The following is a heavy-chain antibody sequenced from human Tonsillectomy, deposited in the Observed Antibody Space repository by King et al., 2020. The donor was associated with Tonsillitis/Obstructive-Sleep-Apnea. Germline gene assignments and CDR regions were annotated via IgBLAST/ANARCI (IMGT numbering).Heavy chain of an antibody. Sequence: VQLVESGGGVVQPGRSLRLSCAASGFTFSSYGIHWVRQAPGKGLEWVAVISYDGSNKYYADSMKGRFTISRDNSENTLYLQMNSLRAEDTAVYYCAKGRNIVVVPTTPEFDYWGQGTLVTASS. CDR1: GFTFSSYG. J-gene: IGHJ4*02. V-gene: IGHV3-30*18. CDR2: ISYDGSNK. D-gene: IGHD2-2*01. CDR3: AKGRNIVVVPTTPEFDY.